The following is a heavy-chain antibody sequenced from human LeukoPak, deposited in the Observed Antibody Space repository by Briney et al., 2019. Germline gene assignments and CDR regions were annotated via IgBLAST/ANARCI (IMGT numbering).Heavy chain of an antibody. CDR1: GFTVSSNY. V-gene: IGHV3-53*01. CDR2: IYSGGSR. Sequence: PGGSLRLSCAASGFTVSSNYMSWVRQAPGKGLEWVSVIYSGGSRYYADSVKGRFTISRDNSKNTLYLQMNSLRAEDTAVYYCARDVYSVHAGSGYFDLWGRGTLVTVSS. CDR3: ARDVYSVHAGSGYFDL. D-gene: IGHD5/OR15-5a*01. J-gene: IGHJ2*01.